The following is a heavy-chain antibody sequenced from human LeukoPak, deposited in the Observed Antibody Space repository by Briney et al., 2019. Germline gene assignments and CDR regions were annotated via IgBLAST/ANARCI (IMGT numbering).Heavy chain of an antibody. CDR2: ISYSGST. D-gene: IGHD2-15*01. J-gene: IGHJ3*02. Sequence: PSETLSLTCTVSGGSISSYYWSWIRQPPGKGLEWIGYISYSGSTNYDPSLKSRVTISVDTSKNQLSLKLSSVTAADTAMYYCATYCSGGSCYSFRAFHIWGQGTMVTVSS. V-gene: IGHV4-59*01. CDR1: GGSISSYY. CDR3: ATYCSGGSCYSFRAFHI.